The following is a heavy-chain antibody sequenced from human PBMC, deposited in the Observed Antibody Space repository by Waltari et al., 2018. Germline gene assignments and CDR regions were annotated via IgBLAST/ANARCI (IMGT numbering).Heavy chain of an antibody. V-gene: IGHV4-38-2*02. CDR1: GYSISSGYY. CDR3: ARARGCSSTSCSYNWFDP. Sequence: QVQLQESGPGLVKPSETLSLTCTVSGYSISSGYYWGWIRQPPGKGLEWIGSIYHSGSTYYNPSLKSRVTISVDTSKNQFSRKLSSVTAADTAVYYCARARGCSSTSCSYNWFDPWGQGTLVTVSS. CDR2: IYHSGST. J-gene: IGHJ5*02. D-gene: IGHD2-2*01.